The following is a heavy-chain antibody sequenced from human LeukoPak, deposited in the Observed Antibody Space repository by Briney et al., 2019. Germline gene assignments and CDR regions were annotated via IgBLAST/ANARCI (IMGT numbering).Heavy chain of an antibody. CDR2: IYSGGST. CDR3: ARDHYYGSGSPSY. D-gene: IGHD3-10*01. CDR1: GFTVSSNY. J-gene: IGHJ4*02. V-gene: IGHV3-66*01. Sequence: GGSLRLSCAASGFTVSSNYMSWVRQAPGKGLEWGSVIYSGGSTYYADSVKGRFTTSRDNSKNTLYLQMNSLRAEDTAVYYCARDHYYGSGSPSYWGQGTLVTVSS.